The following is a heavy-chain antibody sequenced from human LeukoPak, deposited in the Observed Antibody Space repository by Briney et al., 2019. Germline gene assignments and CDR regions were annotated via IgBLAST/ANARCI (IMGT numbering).Heavy chain of an antibody. Sequence: ASVKVSCKASGYTFTGYYMHWVRQAPGQELEWMGWINPNSGGTNYAQKFQGWVTMTRDTSISTAYMELSRLRSDDTAVYYCAREGYYGSGSEFDYWGQGTLVTVSS. V-gene: IGHV1-2*04. D-gene: IGHD3-10*01. J-gene: IGHJ4*02. CDR3: AREGYYGSGSEFDY. CDR2: INPNSGGT. CDR1: GYTFTGYY.